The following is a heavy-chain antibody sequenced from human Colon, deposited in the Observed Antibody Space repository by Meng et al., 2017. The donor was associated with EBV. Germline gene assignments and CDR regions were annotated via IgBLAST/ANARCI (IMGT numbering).Heavy chain of an antibody. CDR2: IDDSGST. CDR3: ARGKQDAWELLAY. V-gene: IGHV4-4*02. J-gene: IGHJ4*02. D-gene: IGHD1-26*01. CDR1: GVSISSNIR. Sequence: VKWQESGPGVVKLSGTLSLTCGVSGVSISSNIRWTWVRQPPGKGLEWIGDIDDSGSTNYNPSLNSRISISLDKSKNHFSLKVNSVTAADTAVYYCARGKQDAWELLAYWGQGALVTVSS.